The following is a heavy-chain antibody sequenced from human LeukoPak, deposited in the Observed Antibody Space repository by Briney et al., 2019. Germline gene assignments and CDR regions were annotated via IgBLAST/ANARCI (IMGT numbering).Heavy chain of an antibody. CDR2: IYYSGST. V-gene: IGHV4-39*01. J-gene: IGHJ3*02. Sequence: SETLSLTCTVSGGSISSSSYYWGWIRQPPGKGLEWIGSIYYSGSTYYNPSLKSRVTISVDTSKNQFSLKLSSVTAADTAVYYCARRPHYDSSGYRAGAFDIWGQGTMVTVSS. CDR3: ARRPHYDSSGYRAGAFDI. CDR1: GGSISSSSYY. D-gene: IGHD3-22*01.